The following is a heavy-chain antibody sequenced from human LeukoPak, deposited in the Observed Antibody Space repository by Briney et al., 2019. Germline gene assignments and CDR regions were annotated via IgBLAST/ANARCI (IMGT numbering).Heavy chain of an antibody. CDR2: ISGSGGST. CDR3: AKDADIVVVPAAMHYMDV. J-gene: IGHJ6*03. CDR1: GFTFSNYA. Sequence: GGSLRLSCAASGFTFSNYAMSWVRQAPGKGLEWVSAISGSGGSTYYADSVKGRFTISRDNSKNTLYLQMNSLRAEDTAVYYCAKDADIVVVPAAMHYMDVWGKGTTVTVSS. D-gene: IGHD2-2*01. V-gene: IGHV3-23*01.